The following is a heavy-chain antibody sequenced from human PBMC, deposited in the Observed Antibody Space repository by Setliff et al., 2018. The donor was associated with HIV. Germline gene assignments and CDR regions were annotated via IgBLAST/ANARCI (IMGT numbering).Heavy chain of an antibody. CDR2: ISTFNGNT. J-gene: IGHJ4*02. Sequence: PSVKVSCKASGYTFTDYNIAWLRQAPGQGLEWVGWISTFNGNTDSAQRLQGRVAMTTDTSTSTAYMELRSLRSDDRAVYYCARAAYCSGGVCFHRPYFDQWGQGSLVTVSS. CDR3: ARAAYCSGGVCFHRPYFDQ. CDR1: GYTFTDYN. V-gene: IGHV1-18*01. D-gene: IGHD2-15*01.